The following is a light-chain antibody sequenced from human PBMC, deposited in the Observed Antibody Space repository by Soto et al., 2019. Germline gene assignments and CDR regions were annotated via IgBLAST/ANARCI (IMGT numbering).Light chain of an antibody. V-gene: IGKV1-12*01. Sequence: DIQMTQSPSSASASVGDRVSITCRASQAISTWIAWYQHKPGKAPKLLIYHASSLQSGVPSRFSGSGSGTDFTLTISSLQPEEFATYYCQQTNTFPWTFGQGTRVEIK. J-gene: IGKJ1*01. CDR3: QQTNTFPWT. CDR1: QAISTW. CDR2: HAS.